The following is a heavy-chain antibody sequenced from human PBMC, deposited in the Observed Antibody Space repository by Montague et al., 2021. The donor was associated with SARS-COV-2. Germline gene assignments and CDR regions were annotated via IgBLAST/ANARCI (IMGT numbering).Heavy chain of an antibody. V-gene: IGHV6-1*01. J-gene: IGHJ3*01. CDR3: AREMDSSFDA. CDR2: TYYRSKWYN. CDR1: GASLSSDSLS. Sequence: VSPGASLSSDSLSWHWIRQSPSRGLEWLASTYYRSKWYNDSAPSVSGRATVKPDTSRNQFSLHLDSVTPEDTALYFCAREMDSSFDAWGKGTMVIVSS. D-gene: IGHD2-2*03.